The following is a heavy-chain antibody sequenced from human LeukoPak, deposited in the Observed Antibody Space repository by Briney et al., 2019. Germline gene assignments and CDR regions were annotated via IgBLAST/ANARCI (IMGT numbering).Heavy chain of an antibody. CDR3: ASSGRYDSSGYYYRY. CDR1: GFTFRSYW. Sequence: SGGSLRLSCAASGFTFRSYWMNWVRQAPGKGLEWVANIKHDGSEKYYVDSVKGRFTISRDNAKNSLYLQMNSLRAEDTAVYYCASSGRYDSSGYYYRYWGQGTLVTVSS. V-gene: IGHV3-7*03. D-gene: IGHD3-22*01. CDR2: IKHDGSEK. J-gene: IGHJ4*02.